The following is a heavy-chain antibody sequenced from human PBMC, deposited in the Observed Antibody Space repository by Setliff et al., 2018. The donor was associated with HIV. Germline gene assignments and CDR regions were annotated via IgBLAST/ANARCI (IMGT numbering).Heavy chain of an antibody. CDR1: GYSFTDYY. J-gene: IGHJ4*02. CDR3: ARGMDYYDTSGYCQYYFDY. V-gene: IGHV1-2*04. D-gene: IGHD3-22*01. CDR2: INPKSDGT. Sequence: ASVKVSCKASGYSFTDYYIHWVRQAPGQGLEWMGWINPKSDGTNYAQKFQGWITMTRDTSISTAYMELSRLRSDDTAVYYCARGMDYYDTSGYCQYYFDYWGQGTLVTVSS.